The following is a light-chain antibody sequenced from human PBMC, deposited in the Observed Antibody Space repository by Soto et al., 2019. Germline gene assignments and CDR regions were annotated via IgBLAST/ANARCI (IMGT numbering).Light chain of an antibody. CDR3: QQYGSSPRT. CDR2: GAS. V-gene: IGKV3-20*01. Sequence: EIVLTPSPGTLSLSPGERATLSCRASQSVSSSYLAWYQQKHGQAPRLLIYGASSRATGIPDRFSGSGSGTDFTITISRLEPEDLAVYYCQQYGSSPRTFGQGTKLEIK. J-gene: IGKJ2*01. CDR1: QSVSSSY.